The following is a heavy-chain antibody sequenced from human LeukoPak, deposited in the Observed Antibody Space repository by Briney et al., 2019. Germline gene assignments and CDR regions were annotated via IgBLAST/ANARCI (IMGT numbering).Heavy chain of an antibody. CDR2: IIPIFGTA. CDR3: ARELATYYYAAGSFGGAFDP. D-gene: IGHD3-10*01. J-gene: IGHJ5*02. V-gene: IGHV1-69*13. Sequence: SVKVACKASGCTFSSYAISWVRQAPGQGLEWMGGIIPIFGTANYAQKFQGRVTITADESTSTAYMELTSLRSEDTAVYYCARELATYYYAAGSFGGAFDPWGQGTLVTVSS. CDR1: GCTFSSYA.